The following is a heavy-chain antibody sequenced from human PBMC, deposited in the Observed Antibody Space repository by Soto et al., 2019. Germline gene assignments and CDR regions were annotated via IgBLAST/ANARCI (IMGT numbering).Heavy chain of an antibody. CDR2: IYYSVST. CDR3: ASYSSGWYDVIY. D-gene: IGHD6-19*01. Sequence: QVQLQESGPGLVKPSETLSLTCTVSGGSVSSGSHYWSWIRQPPGKGLEWIGYIYYSVSTNYNPSLKSRVTISVDTSKNQFSLKVSSVTAADTAVYYCASYSSGWYDVIYWGQGTLVTVSS. CDR1: GGSVSSGSHY. V-gene: IGHV4-61*01. J-gene: IGHJ4*02.